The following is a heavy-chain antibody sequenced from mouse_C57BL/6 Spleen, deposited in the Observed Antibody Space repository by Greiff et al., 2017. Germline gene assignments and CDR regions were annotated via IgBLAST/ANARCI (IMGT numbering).Heavy chain of an antibody. Sequence: VKLQESGAELVKPGASVKISCKASGYAFSSYWMNWVKQRPGKGLEWIGQIYPGDGDTNYNGKFKGKATLTADKSSSTAYMQLSSLTSEDSAVYFCAREGVYDGYYGYWGQGTTLTVSS. CDR3: AREGVYDGYYGY. D-gene: IGHD2-3*01. V-gene: IGHV1-80*01. CDR2: IYPGDGDT. J-gene: IGHJ2*01. CDR1: GYAFSSYW.